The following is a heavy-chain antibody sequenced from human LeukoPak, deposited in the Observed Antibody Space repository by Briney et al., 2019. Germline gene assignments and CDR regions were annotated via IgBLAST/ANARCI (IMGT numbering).Heavy chain of an antibody. V-gene: IGHV4-4*07. D-gene: IGHD3-10*01. J-gene: IGHJ4*02. CDR3: ATHERTMVRGVTTYYFDY. CDR1: GGSISSYY. Sequence: SETLSLTCTVSGGSISSYYWSWIRQPAGKGLEWIGRIYTSGSTNYNPSLKSRVTMSVDTYKNQFSLKLSSVTAADTAVYYCATHERTMVRGVTTYYFDYWGQGTLVTVSS. CDR2: IYTSGST.